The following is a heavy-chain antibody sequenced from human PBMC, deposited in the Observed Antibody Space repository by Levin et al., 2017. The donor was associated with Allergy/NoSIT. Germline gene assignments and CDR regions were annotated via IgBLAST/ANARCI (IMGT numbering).Heavy chain of an antibody. V-gene: IGHV3-49*04. CDR1: GFTFGDYA. Sequence: GESLKISCTGSGFTFGDYAMSWVRQAPGKGLEWVGFIRNKAHGGTTDYAASVKGRLTISRDDSQSIAYLQMNSLKTEDTAVYFCARGGPPNYDYNWGSYRDGYFDYWGQGTLVTVSS. J-gene: IGHJ4*02. CDR3: ARGGPPNYDYNWGSYRDGYFDY. CDR2: IRNKAHGGTT. D-gene: IGHD3-16*02.